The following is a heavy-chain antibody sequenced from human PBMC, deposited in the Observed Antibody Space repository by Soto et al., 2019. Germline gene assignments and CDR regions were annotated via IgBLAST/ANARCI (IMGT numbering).Heavy chain of an antibody. J-gene: IGHJ4*02. CDR2: ISGSGGST. Sequence: GGSLRLSCAASGFTFSSYAMSWVRQAPGKGLEWVSAISGSGGSTYYADSVKGRFTISRDNSKSTLYLQMNSLRAEDTAVYYCAKDEGFRFLEWFFDYWGQGTLVTVSS. CDR3: AKDEGFRFLEWFFDY. CDR1: GFTFSSYA. D-gene: IGHD3-3*01. V-gene: IGHV3-23*01.